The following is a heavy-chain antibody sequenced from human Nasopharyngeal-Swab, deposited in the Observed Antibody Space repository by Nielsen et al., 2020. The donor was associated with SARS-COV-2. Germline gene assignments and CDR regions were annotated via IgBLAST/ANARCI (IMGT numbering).Heavy chain of an antibody. CDR3: ARVVVVVAANYYYYYGMDV. J-gene: IGHJ6*02. D-gene: IGHD2-15*01. Sequence: SVKVSCKASGYTFTSYDINWVRQATGQGLEWMGWMNINSGNTGYAQKFQGRVTITADKSTSTAYMELSSLRSEDTAVYYCARVVVVVAANYYYYYGMDVWGQGTTVTVSS. CDR2: MNINSGNT. CDR1: GYTFTSYD. V-gene: IGHV1-8*01.